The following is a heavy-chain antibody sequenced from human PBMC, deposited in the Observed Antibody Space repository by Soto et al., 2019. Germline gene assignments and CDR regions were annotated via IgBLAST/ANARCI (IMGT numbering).Heavy chain of an antibody. D-gene: IGHD1-26*01. CDR1: GGTFSSYA. CDR3: AKPTGGYYYGMDV. V-gene: IGHV1-69*12. J-gene: IGHJ6*02. Sequence: QVQLVQSGAEVKKPGSSVKVSCTASGGTFSSYAISWVRQAPGQGLEWLGGIIPIFGTANYAQKIQGRVTITADETTSKAHMELSSLRSEDTAVYYCAKPTGGYYYGMDVWGQGTKVTVAS. CDR2: IIPIFGTA.